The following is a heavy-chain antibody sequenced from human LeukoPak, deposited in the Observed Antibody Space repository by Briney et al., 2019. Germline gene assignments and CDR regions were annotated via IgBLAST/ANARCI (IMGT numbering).Heavy chain of an antibody. CDR1: GFTVSSNY. CDR2: INWNGGRI. D-gene: IGHD1-26*01. J-gene: IGHJ4*02. CDR3: ASGGIYYGAAFDF. V-gene: IGHV3-20*04. Sequence: GGSLRLSCAASGFTVSSNYMSWVRQAPGKGLEWVSGINWNGGRIDYADSVKGRFTISRDNAKNSRYLQMNSLRAEDTALYYCASGGIYYGAAFDFWGQGTLVTVSS.